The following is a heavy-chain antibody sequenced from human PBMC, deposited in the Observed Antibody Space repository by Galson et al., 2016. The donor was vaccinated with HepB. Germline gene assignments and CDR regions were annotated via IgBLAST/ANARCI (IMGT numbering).Heavy chain of an antibody. CDR3: AKDGGYTYALGY. CDR1: GFTFSTSD. J-gene: IGHJ4*02. Sequence: SLRLSCAASGFTFSTSDVHWVRQAPGKGLEWVAVISSDGSNQFYADSVTGRFTISRDNSKDTLYLQMNSLRAEDTAGYYCAKDGGYTYALGYWGRGTLVTVSS. D-gene: IGHD5-18*01. CDR2: ISSDGSNQ. V-gene: IGHV3-30-3*01.